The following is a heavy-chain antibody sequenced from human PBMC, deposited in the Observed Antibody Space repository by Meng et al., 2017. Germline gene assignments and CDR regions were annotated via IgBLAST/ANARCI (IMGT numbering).Heavy chain of an antibody. D-gene: IGHD3-22*01. CDR1: GYTFTSYA. CDR2: INTNTGNP. CDR3: ARSDFDSSGYLYYFDY. J-gene: IGHJ4*02. Sequence: QMQLVQSVAEVKKPRASVEVSCKASGYTFTSYAMNWVRQAPGQGLEWMGWINTNTGNPTYAQGFTGRFVFSLDTSVSTAYLQISSLKAEDTAVYYCARSDFDSSGYLYYFDYWGPGTLVTVSS. V-gene: IGHV7-4-1*02.